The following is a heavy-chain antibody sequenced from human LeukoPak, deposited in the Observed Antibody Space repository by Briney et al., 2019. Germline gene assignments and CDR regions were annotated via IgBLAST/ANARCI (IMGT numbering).Heavy chain of an antibody. CDR1: GFPLWRHA. V-gene: IGHV3-23*01. D-gene: IGHD1-26*01. Sequence: GGSLRLSRAASGFPLWRHAMSWVPPAPGERVGWGSAISGSGGSTYYADSVKGRFTVSRDNSKNTLYLQMNSLRAEDTAVYYCAKDQKVGATSGYWGQGTLVTVSS. CDR3: AKDQKVGATSGY. CDR2: ISGSGGST. J-gene: IGHJ4*02.